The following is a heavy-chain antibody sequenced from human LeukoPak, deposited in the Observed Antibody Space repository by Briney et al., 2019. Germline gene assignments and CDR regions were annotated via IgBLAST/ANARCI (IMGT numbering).Heavy chain of an antibody. CDR2: IYYSGNT. J-gene: IGHJ4*02. CDR1: GDSISSSSYY. CDR3: SRGKLYYYGSGSNYFDY. Sequence: RPSETLSLTCTVSGDSISSSSYYWGWIRQPPGKGLEWIGSIYYSGNTYYNPSLKSRVTISVDTSKNQFSLKLSSVTAADTAVYYCSRGKLYYYGSGSNYFDYWGQGTLVTVSS. V-gene: IGHV4-39*07. D-gene: IGHD3-10*01.